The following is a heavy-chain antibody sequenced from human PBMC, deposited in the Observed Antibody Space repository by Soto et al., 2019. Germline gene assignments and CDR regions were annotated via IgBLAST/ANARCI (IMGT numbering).Heavy chain of an antibody. V-gene: IGHV3-23*01. D-gene: IGHD3-10*01. CDR2: MNGAGNSP. J-gene: IGHJ6*02. Sequence: GGSLRLSCAASRFSLGTYAMTWVRQPPGKGLEWVSSMNGAGNSPSHADSVKGRFTTSRDSSKNTLYLEMNSLRGEDTAIYYCARGGADHYNYGLDVWGQGTTVTVSS. CDR3: ARGGADHYNYGLDV. CDR1: RFSLGTYA.